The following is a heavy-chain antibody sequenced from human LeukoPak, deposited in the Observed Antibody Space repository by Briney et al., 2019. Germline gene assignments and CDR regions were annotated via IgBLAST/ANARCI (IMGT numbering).Heavy chain of an antibody. J-gene: IGHJ6*02. V-gene: IGHV1-24*01. CDR2: FDPEDGET. D-gene: IGHD3-9*01. CDR3: ATRNYDILTGYYRPYYYYYGMDV. Sequence: ASVKVSCKVSGYTLTELSMHWVRQAPGKGVEWRGGFDPEDGETIYAQKFQGRVTMTEDTSTDTAYMELSSLRSEDTAVYYCATRNYDILTGYYRPYYYYYGMDVWGQGTTVTVSS. CDR1: GYTLTELS.